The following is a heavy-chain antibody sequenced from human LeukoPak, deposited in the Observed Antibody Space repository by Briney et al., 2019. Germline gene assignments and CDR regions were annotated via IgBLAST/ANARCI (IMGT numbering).Heavy chain of an antibody. V-gene: IGHV3-9*03. J-gene: IGHJ6*03. D-gene: IGHD3-16*01. CDR1: GFTFDDYA. Sequence: GGSLGLSCAASGFTFDDYAMHWVRQAPGKGLEWVSGISWNSGRIGYADSVKGRFTISRDNVKNSLYLEMNSLRAEDMALYYCAKEGGRMNYYYYMDVWGKGTTVTVSS. CDR2: ISWNSGRI. CDR3: AKEGGRMNYYYYMDV.